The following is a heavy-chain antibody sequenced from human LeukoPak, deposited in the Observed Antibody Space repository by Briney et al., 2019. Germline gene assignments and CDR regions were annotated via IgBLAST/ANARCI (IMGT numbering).Heavy chain of an antibody. CDR1: GFTFSSYG. CDR2: ISYDGSNK. Sequence: GGSLRLSCAASGFTFSSYGIHWVRQAPGKGLEWVAVISYDGSNKFYADSVEGRFTISRDNSKNTLFLQMNSLRPEDTAVYYCAKDWGEATVTSWFDPWGQGTLVTVSS. J-gene: IGHJ5*02. V-gene: IGHV3-30*18. CDR3: AKDWGEATVTSWFDP. D-gene: IGHD4-11*01.